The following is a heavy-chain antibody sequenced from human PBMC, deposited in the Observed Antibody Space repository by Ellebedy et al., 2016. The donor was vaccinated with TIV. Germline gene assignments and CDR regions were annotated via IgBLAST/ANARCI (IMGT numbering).Heavy chain of an antibody. Sequence: PGGSLRLSCAASGFTFSGYYMSWFRQAPGKGPEWVSYISYSGDLMYYADSVKGRFTISRDNSRNTLFLQMNSLRADDTAVYYCARADYGGNYNWFDPWGQGTLVTVSS. D-gene: IGHD4-23*01. CDR3: ARADYGGNYNWFDP. CDR1: GFTFSGYY. V-gene: IGHV3-11*04. CDR2: ISYSGDLM. J-gene: IGHJ5*02.